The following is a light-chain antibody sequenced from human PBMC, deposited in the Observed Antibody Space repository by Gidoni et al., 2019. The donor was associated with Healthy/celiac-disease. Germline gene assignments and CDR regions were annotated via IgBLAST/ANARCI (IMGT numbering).Light chain of an antibody. Sequence: EIVLTQSPATLSLSPGERATLSCRASQSVSSYLAWYQQKPGQAPRLLIYDASNRATVIPARFSCSGSGTDFTLTISSLEPEDFAVYSCQQRSNWPPFTFGPGTKVDI. CDR2: DAS. V-gene: IGKV3-11*01. CDR1: QSVSSY. J-gene: IGKJ3*01. CDR3: QQRSNWPPFT.